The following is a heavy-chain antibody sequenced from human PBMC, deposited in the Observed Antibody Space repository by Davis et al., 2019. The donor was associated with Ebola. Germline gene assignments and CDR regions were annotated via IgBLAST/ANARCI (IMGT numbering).Heavy chain of an antibody. D-gene: IGHD4-17*01. V-gene: IGHV4-4*08. CDR3: ARGPHRGNYGDYAD. CDR1: GGSISSYY. J-gene: IGHJ4*02. Sequence: SETLSLTCTVSGGSISSYYWSWIRQPPGKGLEWIGHIYTSGSTNYNPSLKSRVTISVDTSKNQLSLKLSSVTAADTAVYYCARGPHRGNYGDYADWGQGTLVTVSS. CDR2: IYTSGST.